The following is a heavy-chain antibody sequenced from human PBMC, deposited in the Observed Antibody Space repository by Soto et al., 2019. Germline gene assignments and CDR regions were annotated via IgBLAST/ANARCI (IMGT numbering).Heavy chain of an antibody. CDR2: ISWNSGSI. D-gene: IGHD3-22*01. Sequence: SLRLYSAAPVFPCDDYAMRWVRQAPGKGLEWVSGISWNSGSIGYADSVKGRFTISRDNAKNSLYLQMNSLRAEGTALYYCAKDLDSSGYGNIDYWGQGTLVTVSS. CDR3: AKDLDSSGYGNIDY. J-gene: IGHJ4*02. V-gene: IGHV3-9*01. CDR1: VFPCDDYA.